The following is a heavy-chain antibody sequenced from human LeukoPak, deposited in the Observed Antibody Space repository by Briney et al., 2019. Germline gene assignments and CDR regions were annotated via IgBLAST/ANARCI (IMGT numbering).Heavy chain of an antibody. J-gene: IGHJ5*02. D-gene: IGHD2-15*01. CDR1: GGSFSGYY. V-gene: IGHV4-34*01. Sequence: PSETLSLTCAVYGGSFSGYYWSWIRQPPGKGLEWIGEINHSGSTNYNPSLKSRVTISVDTSKNQFSLKLSSGTAADTAVYYCARGLSRIPRGKNWFDPWGQGTLVTVSS. CDR2: INHSGST. CDR3: ARGLSRIPRGKNWFDP.